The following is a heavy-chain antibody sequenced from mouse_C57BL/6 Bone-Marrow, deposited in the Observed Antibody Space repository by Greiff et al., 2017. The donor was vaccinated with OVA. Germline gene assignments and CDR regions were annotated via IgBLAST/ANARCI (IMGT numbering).Heavy chain of an antibody. CDR2: INPSSGYT. V-gene: IGHV1-7*01. J-gene: IGHJ2*01. CDR1: GYTFTSYW. CDR3: ASPTVVARFDY. D-gene: IGHD1-1*01. Sequence: QVQLQQSGAELAKPGASVKLSCKASGYTFTSYWMHWVKQRPGQGLEWIGYINPSSGYTKYNQKFKDKATLTADKSSSTAYMKLSSLTYEDSAVYYCASPTVVARFDYWGQGTTLTVSS.